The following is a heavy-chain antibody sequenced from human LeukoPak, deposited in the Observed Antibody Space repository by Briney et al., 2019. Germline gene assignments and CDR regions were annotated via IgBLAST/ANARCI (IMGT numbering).Heavy chain of an antibody. D-gene: IGHD2-15*01. V-gene: IGHV3-21*04. CDR2: ISGSGGST. CDR1: GFAFGSFS. Sequence: GGSLRLSCAGSGFAFGSFSMNWVRQAPGKGLEWVSAISGSGGSTYYADSVKGRFTISRDNAKNSLYLQMNSLRAEDTAIYYCAKNGDRGAYCTGGTCYPYFYYYMDVWGKGTTVTI. CDR3: AKNGDRGAYCTGGTCYPYFYYYMDV. J-gene: IGHJ6*03.